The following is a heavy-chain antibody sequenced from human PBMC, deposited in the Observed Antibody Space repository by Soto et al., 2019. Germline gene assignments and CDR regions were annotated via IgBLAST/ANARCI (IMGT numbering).Heavy chain of an antibody. V-gene: IGHV3-23*01. CDR1: GFTFSNYA. J-gene: IGHJ4*02. CDR2: ISGSGGSA. CDR3: AKDSDFWSGVLDY. D-gene: IGHD3-3*01. Sequence: GSLRLSCAASGFTFSNYAMTWVRQGPGKGLEWVSAISGSGGSAYYADSVKGRFTISRDNSKNTLYLQMNSLRAEDTAVYYCAKDSDFWSGVLDYWRQGTLVTVSS.